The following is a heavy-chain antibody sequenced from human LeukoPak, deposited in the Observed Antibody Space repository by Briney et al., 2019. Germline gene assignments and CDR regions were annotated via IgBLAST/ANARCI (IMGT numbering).Heavy chain of an antibody. CDR2: ISSGGTTV. J-gene: IGHJ4*02. CDR1: GFTFSSYE. CDR3: ARRPVDY. Sequence: GGSLRLSCAASGFTFSSYEMNWVRQAPGKGLEWVSYISSGGTTVYYADSVRGGFTIYRDNAKNTLYLQRNRLRAEDTAVYYCARRPVDYWGQGTLVTVSS. V-gene: IGHV3-48*03. D-gene: IGHD6-6*01.